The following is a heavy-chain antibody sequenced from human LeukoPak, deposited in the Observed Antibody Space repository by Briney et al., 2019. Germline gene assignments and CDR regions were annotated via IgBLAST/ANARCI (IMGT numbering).Heavy chain of an antibody. Sequence: SETLPLTCTVSGGSISGYYWSWIRQPPGKGLEWIGYIYYSGSTNYNPSLKSRVTISVDTSKNQFSLKLSSVTAADTAVYYCARGYSDYWGQGTLVTVSS. CDR3: ARGYSDY. J-gene: IGHJ4*02. D-gene: IGHD2-15*01. CDR2: IYYSGST. CDR1: GGSISGYY. V-gene: IGHV4-59*08.